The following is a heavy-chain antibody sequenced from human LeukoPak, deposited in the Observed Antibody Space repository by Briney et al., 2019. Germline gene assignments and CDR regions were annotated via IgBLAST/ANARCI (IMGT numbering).Heavy chain of an antibody. CDR2: TSDSGITT. V-gene: IGHV3-23*01. Sequence: PGGSLRLSCAASGFTFNIYAMSWVRQAPGQGLEWVSTTSDSGITTHYAYAASVKGRFTISRDNAKNSLYLQMNSLRAEDTAVYYCARVKYYGSGSSYWYFDLWGRGTLVTVSS. J-gene: IGHJ2*01. D-gene: IGHD3-10*01. CDR1: GFTFNIYA. CDR3: ARVKYYGSGSSYWYFDL.